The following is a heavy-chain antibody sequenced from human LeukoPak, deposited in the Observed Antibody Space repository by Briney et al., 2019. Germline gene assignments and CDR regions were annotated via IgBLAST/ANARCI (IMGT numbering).Heavy chain of an antibody. V-gene: IGHV3-7*01. J-gene: IGHJ4*02. CDR3: ARDYWASDY. CDR2: IKEDGSER. CDR1: GFTFSTYW. Sequence: PGGSLRLSCAASGFTFSTYWMSWVRQAPGKGLEWVANIKEDGSERYYVDSVEGRFTISRDNARNSLYLQMNCLRAEDTAVYYCARDYWASDYWGQGTLVTVSS. D-gene: IGHD2-8*02.